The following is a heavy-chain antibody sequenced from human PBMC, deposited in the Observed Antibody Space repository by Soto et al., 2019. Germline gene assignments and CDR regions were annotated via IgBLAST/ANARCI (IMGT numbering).Heavy chain of an antibody. J-gene: IGHJ4*02. CDR2: MYPGDSHT. CDR1: GYIFTNYW. Sequence: PGESLKISCNGSGYIFTNYWISWVRQMPGKGLEWMGIMYPGDSHTRYSPSFQGQVTMSADRSITTAYLQLSGLKASDTAMYFCARLLYNSGWHHFDYWGQGTLVTVSS. CDR3: ARLLYNSGWHHFDY. D-gene: IGHD6-25*01. V-gene: IGHV5-51*01.